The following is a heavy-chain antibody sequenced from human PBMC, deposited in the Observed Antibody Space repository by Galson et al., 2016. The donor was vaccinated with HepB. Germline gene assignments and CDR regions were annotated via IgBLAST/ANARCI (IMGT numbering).Heavy chain of an antibody. J-gene: IGHJ6*02. D-gene: IGHD2-8*01. V-gene: IGHV4-31*03. CDR1: GGTVSNGGYY. CDR3: AREVSGMYEGGMVV. Sequence: TLSLTCTASGGTVSNGGYYWSWLRQRPGKGLEWIGYIYYSAGTDDNPSPKERTTISIDTSKNQFSLSRTSVTAADTAAYYCAREVSGMYEGGMVVWGQGITGTVSS. CDR2: IYYSAGT.